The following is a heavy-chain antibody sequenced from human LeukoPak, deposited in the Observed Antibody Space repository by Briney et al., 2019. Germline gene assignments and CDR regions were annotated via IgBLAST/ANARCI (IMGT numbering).Heavy chain of an antibody. Sequence: SETLSLTCTVSGGSISSYYWSWIRQPPGKGLEWIGYIYYSGSTNYNPSLKSRVAISVDTSKNQFSLKVSSVSAADTAVYYCASGHYADYYFDYWGQGTLVTVSS. CDR3: ASGHYADYYFDY. CDR1: GGSISSYY. D-gene: IGHD4-17*01. J-gene: IGHJ4*02. V-gene: IGHV4-59*01. CDR2: IYYSGST.